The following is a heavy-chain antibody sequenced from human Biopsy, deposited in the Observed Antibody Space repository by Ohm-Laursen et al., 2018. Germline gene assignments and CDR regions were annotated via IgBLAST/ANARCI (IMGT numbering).Heavy chain of an antibody. CDR2: ISETSSHI. D-gene: IGHD2-8*01. V-gene: IGHV3-21*01. J-gene: IGHJ4*02. CDR3: ARDGEAKYCKHGVCPSDF. CDR1: GFSVSSYD. Sequence: SLRLSCTASGFSVSSYDMNWVRQAPGKGLEWISYISETSSHIYDADSVRGRFTVARDIAKNSLYLQLNSLRVEDTAVYYCARDGEAKYCKHGVCPSDFWGQGTLVTVSS.